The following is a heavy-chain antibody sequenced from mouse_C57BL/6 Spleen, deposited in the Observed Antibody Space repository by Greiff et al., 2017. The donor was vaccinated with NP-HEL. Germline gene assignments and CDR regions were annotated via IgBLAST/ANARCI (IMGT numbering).Heavy chain of an antibody. CDR1: GYTFTSYW. CDR2: IDPSDSDT. D-gene: IGHD1-1*01. Sequence: VQLQQSGAELVRPGSSVKLSCKASGYTFTSYWMHWVKQRPIQGLEWIGNIDPSDSDTHYNQKFKDKATLTVDKSSSTAYMQLSSLTSEDSAVYYCGRTYGTTVVAYYYAMDYWGQGTSVTVAS. CDR3: GRTYGTTVVAYYYAMDY. J-gene: IGHJ4*01. V-gene: IGHV1-52*01.